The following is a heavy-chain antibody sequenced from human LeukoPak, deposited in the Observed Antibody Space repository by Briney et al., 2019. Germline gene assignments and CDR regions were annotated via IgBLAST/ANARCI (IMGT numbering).Heavy chain of an antibody. CDR2: VHTSGST. CDR3: ARGLVGTTGELNWFDP. J-gene: IGHJ5*02. V-gene: IGHV4-4*07. D-gene: IGHD1-26*01. Sequence: PSETLSLTCTVSGGSISTYYWSWLRQPAGKGLEWIGRVHTSGSTNYNPSLKSRVTISVDNSKNQFSLKLSSVTAADTAIYYCARGLVGTTGELNWFDPWGQGTLVAVSS. CDR1: GGSISTYY.